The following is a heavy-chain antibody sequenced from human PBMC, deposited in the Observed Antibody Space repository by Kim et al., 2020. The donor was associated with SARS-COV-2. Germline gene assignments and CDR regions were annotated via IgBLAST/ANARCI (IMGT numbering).Heavy chain of an antibody. CDR1: GFTFSTYW. CDR2: INQDGSKK. J-gene: IGHJ4*01. Sequence: GGSLRLSCSASGFTFSTYWMTWVRQAPGKGLEWVANINQDGSKKYYGDSVKGRFTISRDNAKNSLYLQMNSLRAEDTAVYFCARPQGYGSESYLYNYWG. V-gene: IGHV3-7*01. D-gene: IGHD3-10*01. CDR3: ARPQGYGSESYLYNY.